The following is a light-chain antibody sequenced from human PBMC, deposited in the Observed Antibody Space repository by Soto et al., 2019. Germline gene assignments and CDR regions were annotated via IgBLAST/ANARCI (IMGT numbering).Light chain of an antibody. Sequence: EIVLTQSPGTLSLSPGERATLSCRASQSLNSFYLAWYQQKPGQAPRLFIYGSSNRATGIPDRFSGSGSGTDFTLTISRLDPEDFAVYYCPQYDISPRTFGQGTKVEVK. V-gene: IGKV3-20*01. CDR2: GSS. J-gene: IGKJ1*01. CDR3: PQYDISPRT. CDR1: QSLNSFY.